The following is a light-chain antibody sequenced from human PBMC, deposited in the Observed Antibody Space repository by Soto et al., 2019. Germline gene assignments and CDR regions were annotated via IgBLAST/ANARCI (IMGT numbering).Light chain of an antibody. CDR3: QQYGSSPIT. J-gene: IGKJ5*01. CDR1: QSVSSSY. CDR2: GAS. Sequence: EIVLTQSPGTLSLSPGERATLSCRASQSVSSSYLAWYQQKPGQAPRLLIYGASSRATGIPDRFSGSGSGTDFPLTISRLAPEDFAEYYCQQYGSSPITFGQGTRLEIK. V-gene: IGKV3-20*01.